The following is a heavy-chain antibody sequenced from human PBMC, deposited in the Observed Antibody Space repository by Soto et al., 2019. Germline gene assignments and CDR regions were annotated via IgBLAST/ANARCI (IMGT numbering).Heavy chain of an antibody. V-gene: IGHV6-1*01. Sequence: QVQLQQSSPGLLKPSQTLSLTCAISGDSVSSDSAAWNWIRQSPSRGLEWLGRTFYRSKWRNDYAESVKSRITVNPDTSKNQFSLQMNSVTPEDSAVYYCVRGGATFDFWGPGTLVTVSS. J-gene: IGHJ4*02. D-gene: IGHD6-25*01. CDR1: GDSVSSDSAA. CDR3: VRGGATFDF. CDR2: TFYRSKWRN.